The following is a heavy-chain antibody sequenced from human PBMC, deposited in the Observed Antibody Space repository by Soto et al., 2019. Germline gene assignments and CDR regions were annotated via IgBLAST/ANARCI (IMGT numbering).Heavy chain of an antibody. V-gene: IGHV3-33*06. CDR3: AKDSEQWLDY. J-gene: IGHJ4*02. CDR2: IWYDGSNK. Sequence: QVQLVESGGGVVQPGRSLRLSCAASGFTFSSYGMHWVRQARGKGLEWVAVIWYDGSNKYYADSVKGRFTISRDNSKNTLYLQMNSLRAEDTAVYYCAKDSEQWLDYWGQGTLVTVSS. D-gene: IGHD6-19*01. CDR1: GFTFSSYG.